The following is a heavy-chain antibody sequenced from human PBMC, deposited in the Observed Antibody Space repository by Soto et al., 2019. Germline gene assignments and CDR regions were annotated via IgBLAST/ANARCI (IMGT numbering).Heavy chain of an antibody. CDR2: INPNSGGT. Sequence: GASVKVSCKASGYTFTGYYMHWVRQAPGQGLEWMGWINPNSGGTNYAQKFQGWVTMTRDTSISTAYMELSRLRSDDTAVYYCARDLTWVSSVASSQYYYYGMDVWGQGTTVTVSS. CDR1: GYTFTGYY. V-gene: IGHV1-2*04. J-gene: IGHJ6*02. D-gene: IGHD5-12*01. CDR3: ARDLTWVSSVASSQYYYYGMDV.